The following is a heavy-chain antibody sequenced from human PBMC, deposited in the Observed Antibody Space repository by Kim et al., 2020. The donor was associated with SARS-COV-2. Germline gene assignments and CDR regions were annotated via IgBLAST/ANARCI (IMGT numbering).Heavy chain of an antibody. CDR1: GFTFSRHE. CDR2: MISRGYNI. Sequence: GGSLRLSCAASGFTFSRHEMNWVRQAPGKGLEWVSSMISRGYNIKYADSVKGRFTISRDNAKSSLYLQMNSLRAEDTAVYYCARGGITIFGLVMMGHSYNMDVWRKGPTVTVPS. D-gene: IGHD3-3*01. CDR3: ARGGITIFGLVMMGHSYNMDV. J-gene: IGHJ6*03. V-gene: IGHV3-48*03.